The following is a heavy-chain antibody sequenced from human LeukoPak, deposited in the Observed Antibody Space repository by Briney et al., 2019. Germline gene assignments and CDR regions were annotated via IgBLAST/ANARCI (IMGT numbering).Heavy chain of an antibody. Sequence: SGGSLRLSCAASGFTFDDYGMHWVRQAPGKGLEWVAVISYDGSNKYYADSVKGRFTISRDNSKNTLYLQMNSLRAEDTAVYYCAKDGSSSAFDYWGQGTLVTVSS. J-gene: IGHJ4*02. CDR1: GFTFDDYG. CDR3: AKDGSSSAFDY. CDR2: ISYDGSNK. V-gene: IGHV3-30*18. D-gene: IGHD6-13*01.